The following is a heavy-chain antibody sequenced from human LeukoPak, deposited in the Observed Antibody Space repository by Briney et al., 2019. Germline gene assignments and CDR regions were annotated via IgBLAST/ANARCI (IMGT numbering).Heavy chain of an antibody. J-gene: IGHJ6*02. CDR3: ARARAAPPSYYGMDV. D-gene: IGHD6-25*01. CDR2: IIPIFGIA. Sequence: ASRKVSCKASGGTFSSYAISWVRQAPGQGLEWMGRIIPIFGIANYAQKFQGRVTITADKYTSTAYMELSSLRSEDTAVYYCARARAAPPSYYGMDVWGQGTTVTVSS. CDR1: GGTFSSYA. V-gene: IGHV1-69*04.